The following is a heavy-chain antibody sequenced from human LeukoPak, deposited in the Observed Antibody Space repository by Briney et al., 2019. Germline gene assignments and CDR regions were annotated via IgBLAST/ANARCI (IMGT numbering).Heavy chain of an antibody. Sequence: ASVKVSCKASGYTFTGYYMHWVRQAPGQGLEWMGWINPNSGGTNYAQKFQGRVTMTRNTSISTAYMELSRLRSDDTAMYYCASLSMVRGLPRSDYWGQGTLVTVSS. J-gene: IGHJ4*02. V-gene: IGHV1-2*02. CDR1: GYTFTGYY. CDR2: INPNSGGT. D-gene: IGHD3-10*01. CDR3: ASLSMVRGLPRSDY.